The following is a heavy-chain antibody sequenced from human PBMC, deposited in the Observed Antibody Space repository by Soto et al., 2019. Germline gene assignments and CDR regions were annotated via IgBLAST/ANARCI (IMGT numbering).Heavy chain of an antibody. CDR1: GYSFTRNW. J-gene: IGHJ4*02. Sequence: GESLKISCQGSGYSFTRNWIGWVRHMPGKGLEWMAIIYPDNSDTGYNPSFQAQVTISADKSISTAYLQWSSLKAADTAIYYCARHFEHYFDYWGQGTLVTVSS. CDR3: ARHFEHYFDY. D-gene: IGHD3-9*01. V-gene: IGHV5-51*01. CDR2: IYPDNSDT.